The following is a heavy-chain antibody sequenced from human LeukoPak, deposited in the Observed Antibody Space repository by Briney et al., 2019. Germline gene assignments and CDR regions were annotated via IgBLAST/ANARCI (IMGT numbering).Heavy chain of an antibody. J-gene: IGHJ5*02. CDR2: IRSKPNIYAT. CDR3: TQTVDTALVDFFDP. V-gene: IGHV3-73*01. D-gene: IGHD5-18*01. CDR1: GVSFSGSA. Sequence: PGGSLRLSCAASGVSFSGSALHWVRQAPGKGLEWLGRIRSKPNIYATAYAALVKGRFTISRDDSKNTTYLQMSGLKTEDTAVYYCTQTVDTALVDFFDPWGQGTLVTVSS.